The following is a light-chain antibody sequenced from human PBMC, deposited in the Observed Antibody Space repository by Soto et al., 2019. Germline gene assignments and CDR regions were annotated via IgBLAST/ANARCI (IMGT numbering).Light chain of an antibody. J-gene: IGKJ1*01. CDR2: GAS. CDR1: QGISAD. Sequence: AIQLTQSPSSLSASVGDRVTITCRASQGISADLAWYSQKPGTAPKLLIYGASNLQTGVPSRFSGSGSGTYFTLTINGLQPEDFATYYCLHDYTSPRTFGQGTKVEIK. CDR3: LHDYTSPRT. V-gene: IGKV1-6*01.